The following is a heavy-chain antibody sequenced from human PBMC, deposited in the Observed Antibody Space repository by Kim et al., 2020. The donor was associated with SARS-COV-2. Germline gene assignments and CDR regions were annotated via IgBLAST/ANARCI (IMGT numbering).Heavy chain of an antibody. Sequence: GGSLRLSCAASGFTFSDYYMSWIRQAPGKGLEWVSYISSSGSTIYYADSVKGRFTISRDNAKNSLYLQMNSLRAEDTAVYYCARAAYYDSSGYSHAFDIWGQGTMVTVPS. CDR3: ARAAYYDSSGYSHAFDI. V-gene: IGHV3-11*01. CDR1: GFTFSDYY. J-gene: IGHJ3*02. D-gene: IGHD3-22*01. CDR2: ISSSGSTI.